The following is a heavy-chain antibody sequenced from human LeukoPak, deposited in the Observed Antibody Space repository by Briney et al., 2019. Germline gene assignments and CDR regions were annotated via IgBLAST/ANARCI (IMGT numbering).Heavy chain of an antibody. CDR1: GYTFTSYG. V-gene: IGHV1-2*02. Sequence: ASVKVSCKASGYTFTSYGISWVRQAPGQGLGWMGWINPNSGGTNYAQKFQGRVTMTRDTSISTAYMELSRLRSDDTAVYYCARPRYCSSTSCYTRGYWFDPWGQGTLVTVS. D-gene: IGHD2-2*02. J-gene: IGHJ5*02. CDR2: INPNSGGT. CDR3: ARPRYCSSTSCYTRGYWFDP.